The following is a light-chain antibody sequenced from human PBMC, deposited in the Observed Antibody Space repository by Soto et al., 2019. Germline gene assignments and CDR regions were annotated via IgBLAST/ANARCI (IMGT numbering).Light chain of an antibody. CDR1: LSVSSTY. V-gene: IGKV3-20*01. J-gene: IGKJ3*01. CDR3: QHYGKSPRFFT. Sequence: EIVLTQSPGTLSLSPGERATLSCRASLSVSSTYLAWYQQKPGQAPRLLIYDTSSRATGIPDRFIGSGSGSDFSLTISRLEPEDSAVYYCQHYGKSPRFFTFGPGTKVDIK. CDR2: DTS.